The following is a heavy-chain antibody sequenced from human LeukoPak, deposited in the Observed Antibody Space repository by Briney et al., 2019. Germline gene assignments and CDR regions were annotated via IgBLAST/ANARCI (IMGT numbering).Heavy chain of an antibody. CDR3: ARGGNSGNAFDI. D-gene: IGHD4-23*01. CDR1: GFTFSSYA. CDR2: ISYDGSNK. V-gene: IGHV3-30-3*01. J-gene: IGHJ3*02. Sequence: PGRSLRLSCAASGFTFSSYAMHWVRQAPGKGLEWVAVISYDGSNKYYADSVKGRFTISRDNSKNTLYLQMNSLRAEDTAVYYCARGGNSGNAFDIWGQGTMVTVSS.